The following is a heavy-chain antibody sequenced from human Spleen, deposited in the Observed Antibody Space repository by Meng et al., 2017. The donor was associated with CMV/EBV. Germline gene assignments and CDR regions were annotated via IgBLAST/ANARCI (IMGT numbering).Heavy chain of an antibody. CDR3: AKVVGATLDY. Sequence: LSCAASGFTFSDYAMTWVRQPPGKGLGWVSVIYSGGSTTFYTDSVKGRFTISRDNFKDTLYLQMNSLRAEDTALYYCAKVVGATLDYWGQGALVTVSS. V-gene: IGHV3-23*03. CDR1: GFTFSDYA. J-gene: IGHJ4*02. D-gene: IGHD1-26*01. CDR2: IYSGGSTT.